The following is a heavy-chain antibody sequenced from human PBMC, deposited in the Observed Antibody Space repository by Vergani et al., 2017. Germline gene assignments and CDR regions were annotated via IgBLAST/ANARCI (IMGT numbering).Heavy chain of an antibody. Sequence: QVQLVESGGGLVKPGGSLRLSCAASGFTFSDYYMSWIRQAPGKGLEWVSYISSSGSTIYYADSVKGRFSISRDNAKHSLYLQMNSLRAEDTVVYYCARGDTLGDGPPNYYYYMDVWGKGTTVTVSS. V-gene: IGHV3-11*01. J-gene: IGHJ6*03. CDR1: GFTFSDYY. CDR2: ISSSGSTI. D-gene: IGHD2-21*02. CDR3: ARGDTLGDGPPNYYYYMDV.